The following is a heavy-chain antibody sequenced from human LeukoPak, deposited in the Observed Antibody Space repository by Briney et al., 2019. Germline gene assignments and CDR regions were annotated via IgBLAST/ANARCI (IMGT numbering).Heavy chain of an antibody. V-gene: IGHV3-48*01. J-gene: IGHJ3*02. D-gene: IGHD2-2*01. CDR2: INNSSSTI. CDR3: ARGGVVPAADAFDI. Sequence: GGSLRLSCAASGFTFSSYTMNWVRQAPGKGLEWVSYINNSSSTIYYADSVKGRFTISRDNAKNSLYLQMNSLRAEDTAVYYCARGGVVPAADAFDIWGQGTMVTVSS. CDR1: GFTFSSYT.